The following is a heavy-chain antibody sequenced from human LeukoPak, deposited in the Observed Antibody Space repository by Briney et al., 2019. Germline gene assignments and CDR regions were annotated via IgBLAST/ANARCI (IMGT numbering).Heavy chain of an antibody. CDR1: GFAFSNYW. Sequence: GGSLRLSCAASGFAFSNYWMNWVRQAPGRGLEWVANIRQDGSARYYVDSEKGRFTISRDNAKNSLYLQMNSLRAEDTAIYYCAKAVVTATFDYWGQGILVTVSS. J-gene: IGHJ4*02. D-gene: IGHD4-23*01. CDR2: IRQDGSAR. V-gene: IGHV3-7*01. CDR3: AKAVVTATFDY.